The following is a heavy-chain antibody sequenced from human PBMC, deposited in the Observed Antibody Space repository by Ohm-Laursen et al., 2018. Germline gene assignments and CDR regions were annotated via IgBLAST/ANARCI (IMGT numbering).Heavy chain of an antibody. V-gene: IGHV1-8*01. CDR2: MNPNSGNT. CDR1: GYTFTSYD. D-gene: IGHD3-10*01. Sequence: ASVKVSCKASGYTFTSYDINWVRQATGQGLEWMGWMNPNSGNTGYAQKFQGRVTMTRNTSISTAYMELSSLRSEDTAMYFCARDLKHYYGSGSFDPWGQGTLVTVSS. CDR3: ARDLKHYYGSGSFDP. J-gene: IGHJ5*01.